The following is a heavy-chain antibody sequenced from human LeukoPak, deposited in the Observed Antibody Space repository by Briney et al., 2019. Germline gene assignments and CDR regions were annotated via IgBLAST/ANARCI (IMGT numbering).Heavy chain of an antibody. CDR2: IKSKTDGGTT. Sequence: GGSLRLSCAASGFTFNNALMSWVRQAPGKRLEWVGRIKSKTDGGTTDYAAPVKGRFTISRDDSKNTLYLQMNSLKTEDTAVHSCTTGASGDYGEYFQHWGQGTLVTVPS. V-gene: IGHV3-15*01. CDR3: TTGASGDYGEYFQH. J-gene: IGHJ1*01. D-gene: IGHD4-17*01. CDR1: GFTFNNAL.